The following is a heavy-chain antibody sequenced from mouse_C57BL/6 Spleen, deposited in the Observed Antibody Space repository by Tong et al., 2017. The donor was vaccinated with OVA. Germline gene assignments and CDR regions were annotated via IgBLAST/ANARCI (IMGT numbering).Heavy chain of an antibody. CDR1: GYTFTDYV. J-gene: IGHJ2*01. Sequence: QLQESGPELVKPGASVKMSCKASGYTFTDYVISWVKPRTGQGLEWIGEIYPGSGSTYYNEKFKGKATLTADKSYKTGIRQVKSLTSEDSAIYYCARSVGSDANYFDYWGQGTTLTVST. CDR3: ARSVGSDANYFDY. CDR2: IYPGSGST. V-gene: IGHV1-81*01.